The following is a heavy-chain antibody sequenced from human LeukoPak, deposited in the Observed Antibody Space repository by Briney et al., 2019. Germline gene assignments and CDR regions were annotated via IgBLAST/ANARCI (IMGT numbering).Heavy chain of an antibody. V-gene: IGHV3-30*04. CDR3: ARDGNDILTGYYSSYFDY. Sequence: GGSLRLSCAASGFTFSSYAMHWVRQAPGKGLEWVAVISYDGSNKYYADSVKGRFTISRDNSKNTLYLQMNSLRAEDTAVYYCARDGNDILTGYYSSYFDYWGQGTLVTVSS. D-gene: IGHD3-9*01. CDR1: GFTFSSYA. CDR2: ISYDGSNK. J-gene: IGHJ4*02.